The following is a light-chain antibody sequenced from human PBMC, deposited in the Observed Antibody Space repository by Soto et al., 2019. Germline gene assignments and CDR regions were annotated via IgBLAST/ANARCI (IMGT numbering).Light chain of an antibody. CDR1: QSVSNY. V-gene: IGKV3D-11*02. CDR2: DAS. Sequence: EIVLTQSPGTLSVSPGDGVTLSCRASQSVSNYLGWYQQQPGQAPRLLIYDASNRETGISARFSGSGAGTDFTLTISSLEPEDSAVDYCQQRSNWTLTFGGGTKVDIK. J-gene: IGKJ4*01. CDR3: QQRSNWTLT.